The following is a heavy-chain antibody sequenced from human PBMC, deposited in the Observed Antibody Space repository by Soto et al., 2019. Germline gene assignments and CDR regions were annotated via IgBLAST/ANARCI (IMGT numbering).Heavy chain of an antibody. V-gene: IGHV4-31*03. CDR3: ARDYMAVVD. Sequence: PSETLSLTCTVSGSSISSGSYYWSWIRQHPGKGLEWIGYIYHSGSTYYNPSLKSRATIPLDTSKNQFSLKLSSVTAADTAVYYCARDYMAVVDWGQGTLVTVSS. CDR1: GSSISSGSYY. D-gene: IGHD2-15*01. CDR2: IYHSGST. J-gene: IGHJ4*02.